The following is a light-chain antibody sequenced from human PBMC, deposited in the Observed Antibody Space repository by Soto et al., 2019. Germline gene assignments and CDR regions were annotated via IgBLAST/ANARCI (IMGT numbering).Light chain of an antibody. J-gene: IGKJ3*01. Sequence: EVVLTQSPATLSLSPGERATLSCRASQSVSSSLAWYQQKPGQAPRLLIFDASTRATGIPARFSGSGSETDFTLTISSLEPEDFAVYYCQQRSNWPLTFGPGTKVDIK. CDR3: QQRSNWPLT. CDR2: DAS. CDR1: QSVSSS. V-gene: IGKV3-11*01.